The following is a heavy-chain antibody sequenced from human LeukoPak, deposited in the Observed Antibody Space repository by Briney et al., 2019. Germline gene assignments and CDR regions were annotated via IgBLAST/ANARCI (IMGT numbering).Heavy chain of an antibody. CDR3: AKLGSGWYYFDY. CDR1: GFTFSSYA. CDR2: ISYDGSNK. Sequence: GGSLRLSCAASGFTFSSYAMHWVRQAPGKGLEWVAVISYDGSNKYYADSVKGRFTISRDNSKNTLYLQMNSLRAEDTAVYYCAKLGSGWYYFDYWGQGTLVTVSS. J-gene: IGHJ4*02. V-gene: IGHV3-30*04. D-gene: IGHD6-19*01.